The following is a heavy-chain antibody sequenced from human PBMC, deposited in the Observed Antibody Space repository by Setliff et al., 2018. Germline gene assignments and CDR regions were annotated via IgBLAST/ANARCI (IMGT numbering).Heavy chain of an antibody. D-gene: IGHD4-17*01. Sequence: LSLTCTVSGDSINSYPYYWGWIRQPPGKGLEWIGNIYYTGITYYNPSLKSRVTMSVDKSKNQLSLKVDSVTAADTAVYYCARHSSMTTMPLDPWGQGTLVTVSS. CDR2: IYYTGIT. J-gene: IGHJ5*02. CDR3: ARHSSMTTMPLDP. V-gene: IGHV4-39*01. CDR1: GDSINSYPYY.